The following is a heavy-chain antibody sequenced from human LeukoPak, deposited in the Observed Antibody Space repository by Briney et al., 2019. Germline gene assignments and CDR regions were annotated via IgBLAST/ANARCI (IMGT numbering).Heavy chain of an antibody. D-gene: IGHD1-26*01. CDR1: GYTFTSYY. J-gene: IGHJ4*02. CDR3: ARGSAHGIVGATEGEENDY. Sequence: GASVKVSCKASGYTFTSYYMHWVRQAPGQGLEWMGWISAYNGNTNYAQKLQGRVTMTTDTSTSTAYMELRSLRSDDTAVYYCARGSAHGIVGATEGEENDYWGQGTLVTVSS. CDR2: ISAYNGNT. V-gene: IGHV1-18*04.